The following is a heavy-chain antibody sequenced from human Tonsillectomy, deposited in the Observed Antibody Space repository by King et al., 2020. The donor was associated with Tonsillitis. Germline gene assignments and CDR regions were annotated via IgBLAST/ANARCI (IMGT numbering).Heavy chain of an antibody. CDR2: IDPSDSYT. Sequence: QLVQSGAEVKKPGESLRISCKGSGYSFTSYWITWVRQMPGEGLEWRGRIDPSDSYTNYSPSFQGHVTISADKSISTAYLEWSSMKASDTAMYYCARHGSGGGAYSYYDIDVWGQGTTVTVSS. CDR1: GYSFTSYW. V-gene: IGHV5-10-1*01. D-gene: IGHD2-15*01. J-gene: IGHJ6*02. CDR3: ARHGSGGGAYSYYDIDV.